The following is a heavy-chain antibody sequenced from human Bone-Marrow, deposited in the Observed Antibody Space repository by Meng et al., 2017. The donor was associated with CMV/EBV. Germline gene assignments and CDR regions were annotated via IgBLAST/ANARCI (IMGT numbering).Heavy chain of an antibody. CDR1: GYSISSGYY. Sequence: SETLSLTCTVSGYSISSGYYWGWIRQPPGKGLEWIGSIYHSGSTYYNPSLKSRVTISVDTSKNQFSLKLSSVTAADTAVYYCARDRRWFGESLDYWGQGTLVTVSS. CDR2: IYHSGST. J-gene: IGHJ4*02. CDR3: ARDRRWFGESLDY. V-gene: IGHV4-38-2*02. D-gene: IGHD3-10*01.